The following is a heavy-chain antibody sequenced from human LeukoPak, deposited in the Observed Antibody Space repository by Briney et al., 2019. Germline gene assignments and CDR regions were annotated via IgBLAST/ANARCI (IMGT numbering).Heavy chain of an antibody. Sequence: SETLSLTCTVSGGSISSHFWSWIRQPPGKGLEWIAYVHYTGSTNYNPSLKSRVTISMDTSKKQFSLRLRSVTAADTAVYYCARVERYNGDYGWFDPWGQGTLVSVPS. CDR2: VHYTGST. CDR1: GGSISSHF. J-gene: IGHJ5*02. D-gene: IGHD4-17*01. V-gene: IGHV4-59*11. CDR3: ARVERYNGDYGWFDP.